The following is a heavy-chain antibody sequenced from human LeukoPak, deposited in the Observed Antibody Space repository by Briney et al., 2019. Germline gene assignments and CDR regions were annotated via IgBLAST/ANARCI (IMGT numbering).Heavy chain of an antibody. CDR1: GFTFSSHG. D-gene: IGHD3-16*01. Sequence: GGSLRLSCAASGFTFSSHGMKGVGQARGKGVEGVSGISGSGANTYYADSVKGRFTISRDNSKNTLYLQMNSLRAEDTAVYYCAKDDNYIRFLSWGQGTLVTAPS. J-gene: IGHJ5*02. CDR2: ISGSGANT. V-gene: IGHV3-23*01. CDR3: AKDDNYIRFLS.